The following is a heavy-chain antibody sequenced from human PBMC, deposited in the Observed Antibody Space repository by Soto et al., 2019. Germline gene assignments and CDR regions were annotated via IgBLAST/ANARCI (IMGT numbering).Heavy chain of an antibody. D-gene: IGHD3-10*01. Sequence: EVQLVESGGGLIQPGGSLRLSCAVSGFTVSNNYMSWVRQAPGKGLEGVSVIYSGGYTAYGDSVKGRFTISRDNSKNTLNFKMQRLKADATAVSYGANPPGGGGYWGQGTLVTVSS. CDR2: IYSGGYT. V-gene: IGHV3-53*01. J-gene: IGHJ4*02. CDR3: ANPPGGGGY. CDR1: GFTVSNNY.